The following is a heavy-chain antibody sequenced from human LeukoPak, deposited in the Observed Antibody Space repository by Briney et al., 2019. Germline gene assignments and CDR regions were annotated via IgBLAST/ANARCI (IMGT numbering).Heavy chain of an antibody. V-gene: IGHV1-18*01. D-gene: IGHD3-22*01. J-gene: IGHJ4*02. CDR1: GYTVTSYG. CDR3: ASTPYYYDSSGYYLR. Sequence: ASVKVSGNAAGYTVTSYGISWGRQAPGQGLEGMGWISVYNANTNYAQKLQCRVAITTDAPTSRPHREMRSLRSDDTAVYYCASTPYYYDSSGYYLRWGQGTLATVSS. CDR2: ISVYNANT.